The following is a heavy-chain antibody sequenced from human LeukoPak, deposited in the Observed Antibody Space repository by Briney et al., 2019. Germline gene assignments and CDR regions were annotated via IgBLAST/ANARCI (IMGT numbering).Heavy chain of an antibody. CDR2: ISGSAYST. Sequence: GGSLRLSCAASGFTFSSYAMSWVRQAPGKGLEWVSAISGSAYSTYYADSVKGRFTISRDNSKNMFHLQLNSLRAEDTAVYYCAKDYSDSRVADVFFEYWGQGTLVTVSS. CDR3: AKDYSDSRVADVFFEY. D-gene: IGHD2-15*01. J-gene: IGHJ4*02. V-gene: IGHV3-23*01. CDR1: GFTFSSYA.